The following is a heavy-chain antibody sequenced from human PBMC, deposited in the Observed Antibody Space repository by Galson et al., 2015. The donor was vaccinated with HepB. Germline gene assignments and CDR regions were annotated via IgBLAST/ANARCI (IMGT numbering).Heavy chain of an antibody. J-gene: IGHJ3*02. CDR1: GYSFTSYW. CDR3: ARGSIVGGNTNAFDI. V-gene: IGHV5-51*01. D-gene: IGHD1-26*01. CDR2: IYPGDSDP. Sequence: QSGAEVKKPGESLKISCKGSGYSFTSYWIGWVRQMPGKGLEWMGIIYPGDSDPRYSPSFQGQVTISADKSISTAYLQWGSLRASDTAMYYCARGSIVGGNTNAFDIWGQGTMVTVSS.